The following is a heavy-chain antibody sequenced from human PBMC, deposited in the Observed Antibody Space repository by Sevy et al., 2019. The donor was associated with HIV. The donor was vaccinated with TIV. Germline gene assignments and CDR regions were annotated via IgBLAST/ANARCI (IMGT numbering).Heavy chain of an antibody. J-gene: IGHJ4*02. Sequence: GGSLRLSCAASGFTFSKYSMSWVRQTPGKGLEWVSTLSFGCGEINYADSVKGRFTISRDNSKSSVYLQMSNLRPEDTAVYYCAREGCTKPHDYWGQGTLVTVSS. V-gene: IGHV3-23*01. CDR3: AREGCTKPHDY. CDR1: GFTFSKYS. CDR2: LSFGCGEI. D-gene: IGHD2-8*01.